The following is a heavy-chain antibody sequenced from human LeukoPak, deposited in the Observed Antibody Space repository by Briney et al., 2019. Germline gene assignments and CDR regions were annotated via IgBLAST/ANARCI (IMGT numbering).Heavy chain of an antibody. J-gene: IGHJ4*02. CDR1: GFTFSSYG. Sequence: PGGSLRLSRAASGFTFSSYGMHWVRQAPGKGLEWVAFIRYDGSNKYYADSVKGRFTISRDNSKNTLYLQMNSLRAEDTAVYYCAREKQRCGWFGFDYWCQGTLVTVSS. D-gene: IGHD3-10*01. CDR2: IRYDGSNK. V-gene: IGHV3-30*02. CDR3: AREKQRCGWFGFDY.